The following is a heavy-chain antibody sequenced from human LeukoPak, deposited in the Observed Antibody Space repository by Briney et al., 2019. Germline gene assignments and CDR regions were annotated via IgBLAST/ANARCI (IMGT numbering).Heavy chain of an antibody. Sequence: GGSLRLSCAASGFTFGTYAMSWVRQGPGKGLEWVSAISGIGTYTYYADSVKGRFTISRDNSKNTLFLQMNSLRAEDTAVYYCAKDVGLTPDYWGQGTLVTVSS. V-gene: IGHV3-23*01. D-gene: IGHD1-14*01. CDR1: GFTFGTYA. CDR2: ISGIGTYT. J-gene: IGHJ4*02. CDR3: AKDVGLTPDY.